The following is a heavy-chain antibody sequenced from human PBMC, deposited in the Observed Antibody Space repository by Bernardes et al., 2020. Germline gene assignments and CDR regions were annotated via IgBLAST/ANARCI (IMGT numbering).Heavy chain of an antibody. V-gene: IGHV1-8*01. J-gene: IGHJ4*02. CDR2: MNPNSGNT. D-gene: IGHD3-9*01. CDR1: GYTFTSYD. CDR3: AVHFDWSALFDY. Sequence: ASVKVSCKASGYTFTSYDINWVRQATGQGLEWMGWMNPNSGNTGYAQKFQGRVTMTRNTSISTAYMELSSLRSEDTAVYYCAVHFDWSALFDYWGQGTLVTVSS.